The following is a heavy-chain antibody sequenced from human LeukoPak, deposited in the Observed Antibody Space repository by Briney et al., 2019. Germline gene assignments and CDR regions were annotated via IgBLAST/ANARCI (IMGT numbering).Heavy chain of an antibody. D-gene: IGHD3-22*01. CDR3: AKDGPYYDSSGYYVGSGAFDI. V-gene: IGHV3-23*01. Sequence: GGSLRLSCAASGFIFSGYAMSWVRQAPGKGLEWVSAISGSGGSTYNADSVKGRFTISRDNSKNTLYLQMNSLRAEDTAVYYCAKDGPYYDSSGYYVGSGAFDIWGQGTMVTVSS. J-gene: IGHJ3*02. CDR1: GFIFSGYA. CDR2: ISGSGGST.